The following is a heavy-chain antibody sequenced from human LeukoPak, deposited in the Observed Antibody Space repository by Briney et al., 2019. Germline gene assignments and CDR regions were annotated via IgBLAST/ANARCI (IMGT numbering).Heavy chain of an antibody. CDR3: ARDSTSCLYDY. V-gene: IGHV3-21*01. D-gene: IGHD2-2*01. Sequence: GGSLRLSCAASGFTFSSYSMNWVRQAPGKGLEWVSSISSSSSYIYYADSVKGRFTISRDNAKNSLYLQMSSLRAEDTAVYYCARDSTSCLYDYWGQGTLVTVSS. CDR2: ISSSSSYI. CDR1: GFTFSSYS. J-gene: IGHJ4*02.